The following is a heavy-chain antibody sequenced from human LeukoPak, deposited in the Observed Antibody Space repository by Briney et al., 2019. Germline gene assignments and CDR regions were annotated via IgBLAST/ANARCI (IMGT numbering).Heavy chain of an antibody. J-gene: IGHJ6*02. V-gene: IGHV1-8*01. D-gene: IGHD3-3*01. CDR2: MNPNSGNT. Sequence: ASVTVSCTASGYTFTSYDINWVRPATGQGLEWMGWMNPNSGNTGYAQKFQGRVTMTRNTSISTAYMELSSLRSEDTAVYYCARSYYDFWSGYYSYYYYGMDVWGQGTTVTVSS. CDR1: GYTFTSYD. CDR3: ARSYYDFWSGYYSYYYYGMDV.